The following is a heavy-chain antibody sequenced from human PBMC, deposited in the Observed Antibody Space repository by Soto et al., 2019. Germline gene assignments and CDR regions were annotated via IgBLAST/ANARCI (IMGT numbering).Heavy chain of an antibody. J-gene: IGHJ3*02. CDR2: IVVGSGNT. V-gene: IGHV1-58*01. CDR3: AAEGQNRNDAFDI. Sequence: SVTVSCKASGFTFTSSALQWVRQARGQRLEWIGWIVVGSGNTNYAQKFQERVTITRDMSTSTAYMELSSLRSEDTAVYYCAAEGQNRNDAFDIWGQGTMVTVSS. CDR1: GFTFTSSA.